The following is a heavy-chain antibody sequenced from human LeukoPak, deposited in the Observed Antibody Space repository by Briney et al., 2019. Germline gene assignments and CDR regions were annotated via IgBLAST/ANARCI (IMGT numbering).Heavy chain of an antibody. D-gene: IGHD3-22*01. Sequence: GASVKVSCKASGYTFTSYGISWVRQAPGQGLEWMGGIIPIFGTANYAQKFQGRVTITADKSTSTAYMELSSLRSEDTAVYYCARAAQYYYDSSGYYYRLFDYWGQGTLVTVSS. CDR2: IIPIFGTA. CDR3: ARAAQYYYDSSGYYYRLFDY. J-gene: IGHJ4*02. CDR1: GYTFTSYG. V-gene: IGHV1-69*06.